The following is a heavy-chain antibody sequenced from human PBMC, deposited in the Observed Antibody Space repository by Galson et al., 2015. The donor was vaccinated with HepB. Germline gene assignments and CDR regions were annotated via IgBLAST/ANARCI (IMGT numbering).Heavy chain of an antibody. CDR3: AKYYFRSGSSRTFDF. J-gene: IGHJ4*02. Sequence: SLRLSCAGSGFTFSDYAMNWVRQAPGKGPEWVSVIGANGGDIRYADSVKGRFTISRDNSRNTLYLQMDSLRAEDTAVYYCAKYYFRSGSSRTFDFWGQGTLVTVSS. D-gene: IGHD3-10*01. CDR2: IGANGGDI. CDR1: GFTFSDYA. V-gene: IGHV3-23*01.